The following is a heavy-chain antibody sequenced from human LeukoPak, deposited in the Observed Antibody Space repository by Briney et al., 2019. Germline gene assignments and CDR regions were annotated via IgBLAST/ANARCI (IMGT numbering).Heavy chain of an antibody. D-gene: IGHD4-23*01. Sequence: PSETLSLTCTVSGGSISSGGYYWSWIRQHPGKGLEWIGYIYYSGSTYYNPSLKSRVTISVDTSKNQFSLKLSSVTAADTAVYYCARVSTTEVNHYFDYWGQGTLVTVSS. CDR2: IYYSGST. J-gene: IGHJ4*02. V-gene: IGHV4-31*03. CDR1: GGSISSGGYY. CDR3: ARVSTTEVNHYFDY.